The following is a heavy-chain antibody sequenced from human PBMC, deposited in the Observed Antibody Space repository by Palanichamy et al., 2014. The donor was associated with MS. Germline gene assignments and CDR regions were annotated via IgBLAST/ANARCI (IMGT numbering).Heavy chain of an antibody. CDR2: IYYSGST. CDR1: GGSISSSSYY. D-gene: IGHD2-2*01. CDR3: ARVEYCSSTSCYVNYYYYGMDV. J-gene: IGHJ6*02. Sequence: QLQLQESGPGLVKPSETLSLTCTVSGGSISSSSYYWGWIRQPPGKGPEWVGSIYYSGSTYYNPSLKSRVTISVDTSKNQFSLKLSSVTAADTAVYYCARVEYCSSTSCYVNYYYYGMDVWGQGTTVTVSS. V-gene: IGHV4-39*01.